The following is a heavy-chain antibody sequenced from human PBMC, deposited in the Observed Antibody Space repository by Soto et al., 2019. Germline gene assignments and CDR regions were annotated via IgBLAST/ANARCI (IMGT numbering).Heavy chain of an antibody. CDR2: ISYDGSNK. D-gene: IGHD5-18*01. Sequence: GGSLRLSCAASGFTFSSYGMHWVRQAPGKGLEWVAVISYDGSNKYYADSVKGRFTISRDNSKNTLYLQMNSLRAEDTAVYYCAKDPSIQLWLLSPYYGMDVWGQGTTVTVSS. CDR3: AKDPSIQLWLLSPYYGMDV. J-gene: IGHJ6*02. V-gene: IGHV3-30*18. CDR1: GFTFSSYG.